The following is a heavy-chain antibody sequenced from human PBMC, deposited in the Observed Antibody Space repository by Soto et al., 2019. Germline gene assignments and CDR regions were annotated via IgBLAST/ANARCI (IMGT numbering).Heavy chain of an antibody. CDR3: AKNTLDGSSGYYELYYFDY. V-gene: IGHV3-23*01. Sequence: GGSLRLSCAASGFTFSSYAMSWVRQAPGKGLEWVSAISGSGGSTYYADSVKGRFTISRDNSKNTLYLQMNSLRAEDTAVYYCAKNTLDGSSGYYELYYFDYWGQGTLVTVSS. J-gene: IGHJ4*02. CDR2: ISGSGGST. CDR1: GFTFSSYA. D-gene: IGHD3-22*01.